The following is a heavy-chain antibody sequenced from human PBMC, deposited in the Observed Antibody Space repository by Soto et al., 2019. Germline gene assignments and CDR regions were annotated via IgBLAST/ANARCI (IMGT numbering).Heavy chain of an antibody. CDR2: INPSGGST. V-gene: IGHV1-46*01. CDR1: GYTFTSYY. J-gene: IGHJ6*02. CDR3: ARESTSSIAARPDYYYYYGMDV. D-gene: IGHD6-6*01. Sequence: ASVKVSCKASGYTFTSYYMHWVRQAPGQGLEWMGIINPSGGSTSYAQKFQGRVTMTRDTSTSTVYMELSSLRSEDTAVYYGARESTSSIAARPDYYYYYGMDVWGQGTTVTVSS.